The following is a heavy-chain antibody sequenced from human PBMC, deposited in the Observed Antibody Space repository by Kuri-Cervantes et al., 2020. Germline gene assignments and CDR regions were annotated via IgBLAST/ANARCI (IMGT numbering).Heavy chain of an antibody. CDR3: ARARWLVQDAFDI. D-gene: IGHD6-19*01. CDR2: IYYSGST. Sequence: GSLRLSCTVSGGSISSYYWSWIRQPPGKGLEWIGYIYYSGSTNYNPSLKSRVTISVDTSKSQFSLKLSSVTAADTAVYYCARARWLVQDAFDIWGQGTMVTVSS. V-gene: IGHV4-59*13. CDR1: GGSISSYY. J-gene: IGHJ3*02.